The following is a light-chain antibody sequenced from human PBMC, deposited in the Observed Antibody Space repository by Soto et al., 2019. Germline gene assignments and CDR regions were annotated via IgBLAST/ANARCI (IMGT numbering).Light chain of an antibody. V-gene: IGLV1-44*01. Sequence: QSVLTQPPSASGTPGQWVTISCSGSSSNIGSNTVHWYQQLPGTAPRLLIYNNNQRPSGVPDRLSASKSGTSASLALTEVQSEDEADYYCASWDDSLNAWVFGGGTKL. CDR2: NNN. CDR3: ASWDDSLNAWV. J-gene: IGLJ3*02. CDR1: SSNIGSNT.